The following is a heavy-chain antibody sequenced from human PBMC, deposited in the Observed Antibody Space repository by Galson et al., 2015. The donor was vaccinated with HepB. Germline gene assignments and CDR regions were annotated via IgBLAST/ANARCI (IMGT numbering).Heavy chain of an antibody. V-gene: IGHV1-24*01. CDR3: ATAYCSSTSCPYFYYFDY. CDR1: GYTLTALS. CDR2: FDPEDGET. Sequence: SCKVSGYTLTALSMHWVRQAPGKGLEWMGGFDPEDGETIYAQKFQGRVTMTEDTSTDTAYMELSSLRSEDTAVYYCATAYCSSTSCPYFYYFDYWGQGTLVTVSS. J-gene: IGHJ4*02. D-gene: IGHD2-2*01.